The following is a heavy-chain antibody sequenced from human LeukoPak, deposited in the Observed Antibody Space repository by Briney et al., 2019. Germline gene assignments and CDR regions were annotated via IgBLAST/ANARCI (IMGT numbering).Heavy chain of an antibody. J-gene: IGHJ6*04. CDR3: ASAPGYCSSTSCYATSYYYYYGMDV. Sequence: SETLSLTCAVYGGSFSGYYWSWIRQPPGKGLEWIGEIYHSGSTNYNPSLKSRVTISVDTSKNQFSLKLSSVTAADTAVYYCASAPGYCSSTSCYATSYYYYYGMDVWGKGTTVTVSS. CDR1: GGSFSGYY. CDR2: IYHSGST. V-gene: IGHV4-34*01. D-gene: IGHD2-2*01.